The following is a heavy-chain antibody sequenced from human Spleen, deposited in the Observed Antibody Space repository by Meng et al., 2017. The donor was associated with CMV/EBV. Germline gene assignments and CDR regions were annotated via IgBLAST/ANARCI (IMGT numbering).Heavy chain of an antibody. V-gene: IGHV3-9*01. Sequence: SLKISCAASGFTFDDYAMHWVRQAPRKGLEWVSGISWNSGSIGYADSVKGRFTISRDNAKNSLYLQMNSLRAEDTALYYCAKDMEGYSYGDGDYYYYGMDVWGQGTTVTVSS. CDR2: ISWNSGSI. CDR3: AKDMEGYSYGDGDYYYYGMDV. CDR1: GFTFDDYA. J-gene: IGHJ6*02. D-gene: IGHD5-18*01.